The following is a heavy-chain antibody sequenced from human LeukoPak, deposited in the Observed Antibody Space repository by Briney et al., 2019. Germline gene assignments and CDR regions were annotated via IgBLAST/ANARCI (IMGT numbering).Heavy chain of an antibody. CDR3: ARESKSYDGSGYYHDY. D-gene: IGHD3-22*01. J-gene: IGHJ4*02. V-gene: IGHV4-4*07. Sequence: SETLSLTCSVSGGSIRSYFWSRIRQPAGKGLEWIGRIYTSGSTDYNPSLRSRVSMSVDTSRNQFSLKLTSVTAADTAVYYCARESKSYDGSGYYHDYWGQGTLVAVSS. CDR1: GGSIRSYF. CDR2: IYTSGST.